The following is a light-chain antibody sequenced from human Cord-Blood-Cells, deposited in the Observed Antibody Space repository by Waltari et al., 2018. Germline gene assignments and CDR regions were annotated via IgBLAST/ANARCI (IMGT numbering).Light chain of an antibody. CDR1: QSVSSSY. CDR2: GAS. CDR3: QQYGSSRTWT. Sequence: EIVLTQSPGTLSLSPGERATLSCRASQSVSSSYLAWYQQTPGPAPRLLIYGASSRATGIPDRLSGSGSGTDFTLTIIRLEPEDFAVYYCQQYGSSRTWTFCQAAKAEI. J-gene: IGKJ1*01. V-gene: IGKV3-20*01.